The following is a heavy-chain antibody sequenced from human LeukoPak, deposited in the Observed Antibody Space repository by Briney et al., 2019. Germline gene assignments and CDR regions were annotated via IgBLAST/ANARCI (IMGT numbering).Heavy chain of an antibody. CDR3: ARDSYCGGDCAARAVDY. V-gene: IGHV4-39*01. J-gene: IGHJ4*02. CDR2: VFYSGST. D-gene: IGHD2-21*02. Sequence: SETLSLTCTVSGGSITSSGSYWGWIRQPPGEGLEWIASVFYSGSTYYNPSLKSRVTISVDTSKNQFSLKLSSVTAADTAVYYCARDSYCGGDCAARAVDYWGQGTLVTVSS. CDR1: GGSITSSGSY.